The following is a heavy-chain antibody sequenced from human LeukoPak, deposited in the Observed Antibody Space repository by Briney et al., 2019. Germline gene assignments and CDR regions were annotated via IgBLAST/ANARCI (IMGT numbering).Heavy chain of an antibody. CDR3: ARVKDHRGIAVAGSDY. Sequence: GGSLRLSCAASGFTFSSYWMSWVRQAPGKGLEWVANIKKDGSEKYYVDSVKGRFTISRDNAKNSLYLQMNSLRAEDTAVYYCARVKDHRGIAVAGSDYWGQGTLVTVSS. J-gene: IGHJ4*02. V-gene: IGHV3-7*01. D-gene: IGHD6-13*01. CDR1: GFTFSSYW. CDR2: IKKDGSEK.